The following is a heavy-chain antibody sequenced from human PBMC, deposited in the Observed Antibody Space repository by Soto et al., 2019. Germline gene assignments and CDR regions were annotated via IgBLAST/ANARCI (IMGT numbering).Heavy chain of an antibody. CDR1: GFTFSDHY. CDR3: XXXXXXXTXXXXXX. V-gene: IGHV3-72*01. CDR2: TRNRPKGYTT. J-gene: IGHJ4*01. Sequence: EVQLVESGGGLVQPGGSLRLSCAASGFTFSDHYMDWVRQAPGKGLXWVGRTRNRPKGYTTEYAASVKGRFTISRDDSRSSLYLQMNSLQXEXTXXXXXXXXXXXXTXXXXXXWXXGTLV.